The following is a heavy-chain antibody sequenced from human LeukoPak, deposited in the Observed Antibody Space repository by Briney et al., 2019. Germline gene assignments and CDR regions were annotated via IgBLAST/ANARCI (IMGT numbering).Heavy chain of an antibody. CDR1: GFTFSIYA. V-gene: IGHV3-23*01. J-gene: IGHJ4*02. Sequence: GGSLRLSCAASGFTFSIYAMSWVRQAPGEGLEWVSGISGSGGGLIYYADSVKGRFTISRDNSKNTLYLQMNSLRAEDTAVYYCAKEYDFWSEDYWGQGTLVTVSS. CDR2: ISGSGGGLI. D-gene: IGHD3-3*01. CDR3: AKEYDFWSEDY.